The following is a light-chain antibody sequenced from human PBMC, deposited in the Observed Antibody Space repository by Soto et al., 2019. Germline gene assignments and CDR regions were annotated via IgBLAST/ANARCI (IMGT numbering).Light chain of an antibody. CDR3: MSYAGIHVLGV. CDR1: SSDVGGYKY. J-gene: IGLJ1*01. V-gene: IGLV2-8*01. Sequence: QSALTQPPSASGSPGQSVTISCTGTSSDVGGYKYVSWYQQHPGKAPKLMIFEVNKRPSGVPDRSSGSMSGNTASLNITGLGAEGEANYYCMSYAGIHVLGVFGAGPKVTVL. CDR2: EVN.